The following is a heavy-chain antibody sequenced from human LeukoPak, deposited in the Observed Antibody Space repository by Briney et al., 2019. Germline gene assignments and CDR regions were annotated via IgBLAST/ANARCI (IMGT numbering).Heavy chain of an antibody. CDR1: GFTFGSYA. CDR3: AKDCTSTNCYVDY. V-gene: IGHV3-23*01. Sequence: GGSLRLSCAATGFTFGSYAMSWVRQAPGKGLEWVSAISGSGGSTYYADSVKGRFTISRDNSKNTLYLQMNSLRAEDTALYYCAKDCTSTNCYVDYWGQGTLVTVSS. D-gene: IGHD2-2*01. J-gene: IGHJ4*02. CDR2: ISGSGGST.